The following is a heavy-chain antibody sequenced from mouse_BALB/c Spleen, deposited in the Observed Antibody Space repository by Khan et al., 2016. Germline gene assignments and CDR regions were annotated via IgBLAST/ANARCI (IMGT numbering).Heavy chain of an antibody. CDR2: IRSKGNNHAT. CDR3: SRRPFDY. J-gene: IGHJ2*01. Sequence: EVKLEVSGGGLVQPGGSMKLSCAASGFTFSDAWMDWVRQSPEKGLEWVAEIRSKGNNHATYYAESVKGRFTISRDDSKSSVYLQMNNLRGEDTGISYCSRRPFDYWGQGTTLTVSS. V-gene: IGHV6-6*01. CDR1: GFTFSDAW.